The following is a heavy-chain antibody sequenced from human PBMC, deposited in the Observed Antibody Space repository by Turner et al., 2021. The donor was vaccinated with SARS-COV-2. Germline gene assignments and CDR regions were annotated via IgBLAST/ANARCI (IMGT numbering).Heavy chain of an antibody. CDR3: ARQLWLRGGFDY. D-gene: IGHD5-18*01. Sequence: EVQLLESGGGLVQPGGSLRPSCAASGFTFSSYAMSWVRQAPGKGLEWVSVIYSGGSPYYADSVKGRFTISRDNSKNTLYLQMNSLRAEDTAVYYCARQLWLRGGFDYWGQGTLVTVSS. CDR2: IYSGGSP. J-gene: IGHJ4*02. V-gene: IGHV3-66*04. CDR1: GFTFSSYA.